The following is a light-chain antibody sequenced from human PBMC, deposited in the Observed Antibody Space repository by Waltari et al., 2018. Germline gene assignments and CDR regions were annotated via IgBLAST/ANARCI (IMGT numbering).Light chain of an antibody. J-gene: IGLJ2*01. Sequence: QSALTQPASGSGSPGQSITISCTGTSSDVGGYDYVSWYQQHPGKVPNLMVYDVSNWPEVVVDRCAGARSGTAAPPAISGLRAEDGADYYCKSDTRSSTLVFGGASKLTVL. CDR1: SSDVGGYDY. CDR2: DVS. CDR3: KSDTRSSTLV. V-gene: IGLV2-14*03.